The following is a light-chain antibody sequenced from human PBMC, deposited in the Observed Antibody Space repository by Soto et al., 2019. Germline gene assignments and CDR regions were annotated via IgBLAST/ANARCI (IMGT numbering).Light chain of an antibody. V-gene: IGKV3D-15*01. J-gene: IGKJ1*01. Sequence: MTQSPSTLSGSVGDRVTITCRASQSISINLAWYQHKPGQAPRLLIHGASTRATGVPARISGSGSGTEFTLTISSLQSEDFAVYYCQQFRNWPWTFGQGTKVDI. CDR1: QSISIN. CDR3: QQFRNWPWT. CDR2: GAS.